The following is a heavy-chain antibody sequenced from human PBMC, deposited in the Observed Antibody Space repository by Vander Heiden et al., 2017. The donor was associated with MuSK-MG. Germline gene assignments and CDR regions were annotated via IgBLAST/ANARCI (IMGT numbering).Heavy chain of an antibody. Sequence: EVQLVESGGGLVKPGGSLRLSCAASGFTFSSYSMNWVRQAPGKGLEWVSSISSSSSYIYYADAVKGRFTISRDNAKNSLYLQMNSLRAEDTAVYYCARDYPYDSGPDDYWGQGTLVTVSS. CDR2: ISSSSSYI. D-gene: IGHD3-22*01. CDR1: GFTFSSYS. CDR3: ARDYPYDSGPDDY. V-gene: IGHV3-21*01. J-gene: IGHJ4*02.